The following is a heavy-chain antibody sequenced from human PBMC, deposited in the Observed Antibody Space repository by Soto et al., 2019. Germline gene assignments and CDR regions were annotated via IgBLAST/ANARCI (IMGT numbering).Heavy chain of an antibody. V-gene: IGHV1-69*01. CDR1: GGTFSSYA. CDR2: IIPIFGTA. D-gene: IGHD3-10*01. Sequence: QVQLVQSGAEVKKPGSSVKVSCKASGGTFSSYAISWVRQAPGQGLEWMGGIIPIFGTANYAQKFQGRVTITADESTSTAYMELSSLRSEDTAAYYCARSYGSGSYYNGPAEYYFDYWGQGTLVTVSS. CDR3: ARSYGSGSYYNGPAEYYFDY. J-gene: IGHJ4*02.